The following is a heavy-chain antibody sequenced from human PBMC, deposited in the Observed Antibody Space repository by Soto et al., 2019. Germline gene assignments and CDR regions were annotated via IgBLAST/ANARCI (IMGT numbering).Heavy chain of an antibody. CDR2: ISSSSSHT. CDR1: GFTFSDHY. J-gene: IGHJ4*02. V-gene: IGHV3-11*06. D-gene: IGHD3-22*01. Sequence: QVQLVESGGGLVKPGGSLRLSCAASGFTFSDHYMSWIRQAPGKGLEWVSVISSSSSHTNYAYSVRGRFTISRDNAKNSLYLQMNGLRAEDTAVYYCARDYYDVSGYPYCDYWGQGTLVTVSS. CDR3: ARDYYDVSGYPYCDY.